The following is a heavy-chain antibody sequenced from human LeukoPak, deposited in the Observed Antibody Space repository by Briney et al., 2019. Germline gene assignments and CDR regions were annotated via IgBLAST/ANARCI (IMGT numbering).Heavy chain of an antibody. D-gene: IGHD4-23*01. J-gene: IGHJ4*02. V-gene: IGHV3-7*01. CDR3: ARDSGDYGGDYFDY. CDR1: GFTFSSYW. CDR2: IKQDGSEK. Sequence: GGSLRLSCAASGFTFSSYWMSWVRQAPGKGLEWVANIKQDGSEKYYVDSVKGRFTISRDNAKNSLYLQMNSLRAEGTAVYYCARDSGDYGGDYFDYWGQGTLVTVSS.